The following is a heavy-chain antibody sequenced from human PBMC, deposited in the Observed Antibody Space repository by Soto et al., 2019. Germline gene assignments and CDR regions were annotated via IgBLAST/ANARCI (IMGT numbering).Heavy chain of an antibody. CDR1: GGSISSYY. D-gene: IGHD6-13*01. Sequence: PSETLSLTCTVSGGSISSYYWSWIRQPPGKGLEWIGYIYYSGSTNYNPSLKSRVTISVDTSKNQFSLKLSSVTAADTAVYYCARDPGRAAAGIYYYYGMDVWGQGTTVTVSS. CDR3: ARDPGRAAAGIYYYYGMDV. CDR2: IYYSGST. V-gene: IGHV4-59*01. J-gene: IGHJ6*02.